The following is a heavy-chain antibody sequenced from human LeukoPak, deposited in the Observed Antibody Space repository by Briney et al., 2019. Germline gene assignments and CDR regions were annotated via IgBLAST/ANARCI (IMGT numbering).Heavy chain of an antibody. V-gene: IGHV4-34*01. CDR2: INHSGYT. CDR3: TRMTTGHDY. Sequence: PSETLSLTCAVSGVSFDDYYWAWVRQTPGMGLEWIGEINHSGYTNDSPSLKSRVTLSIGTSRKQFSLNLRSVTVADAGIYYCTRMTTGHDYWGQGTLVTVSS. CDR1: GVSFDDYY. D-gene: IGHD4-17*01. J-gene: IGHJ4*02.